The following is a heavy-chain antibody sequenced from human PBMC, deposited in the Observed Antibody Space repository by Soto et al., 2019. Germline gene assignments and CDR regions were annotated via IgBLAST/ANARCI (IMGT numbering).Heavy chain of an antibody. Sequence: PGGSLRLSCAASGFTFSSYGMHWVRQAPGKGLEWVAVISYDGSNKYYADSVKGRFTISRDNSKNTLYLQMNSLRAEDTAVYYCAKRTSRIAVAGTDHWGQGTLVTVSS. V-gene: IGHV3-30*18. CDR3: AKRTSRIAVAGTDH. D-gene: IGHD6-19*01. CDR1: GFTFSSYG. J-gene: IGHJ4*02. CDR2: ISYDGSNK.